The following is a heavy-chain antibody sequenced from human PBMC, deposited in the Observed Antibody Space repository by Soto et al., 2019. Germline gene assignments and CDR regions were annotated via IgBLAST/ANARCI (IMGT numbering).Heavy chain of an antibody. D-gene: IGHD3-22*01. CDR3: ARDQRLHYDSSGYYYYYYGMDV. V-gene: IGHV3-33*01. CDR1: GFTFSSYG. J-gene: IGHJ6*02. CDR2: IWYDGSNK. Sequence: QVQLVESGGGVVQPGRSLRLSCAASGFTFSSYGMHWVRQAPGKGLEWVAVIWYDGSNKYYADSVKGRFTISRDNSKNTLYLQMNSLRAEDTAVYYCARDQRLHYDSSGYYYYYYGMDVWGQGTTVTVSS.